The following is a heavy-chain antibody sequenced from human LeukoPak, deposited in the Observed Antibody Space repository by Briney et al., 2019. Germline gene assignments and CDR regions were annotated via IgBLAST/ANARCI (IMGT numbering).Heavy chain of an antibody. V-gene: IGHV3-20*04. J-gene: IGHJ6*02. CDR3: ARDRDVEMATIRGTPRFRYYYGKDV. CDR2: INWNGGST. Sequence: PGGSLRLSCAASGLTFDDRGMSWVRQAPGKGLEWVSGINWNGGSTAYADSVKGRFTISRDTSKNTLYLQMNSLRAEDTAVYYCARDRDVEMATIRGTPRFRYYYGKDVWGQGTTVTVSS. CDR1: GLTFDDRG. D-gene: IGHD5-24*01.